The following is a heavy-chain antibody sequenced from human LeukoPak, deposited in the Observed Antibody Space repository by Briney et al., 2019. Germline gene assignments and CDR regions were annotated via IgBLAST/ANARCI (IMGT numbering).Heavy chain of an antibody. D-gene: IGHD3-10*01. CDR1: GGTFSSYA. CDR2: IIPIFGTA. V-gene: IGHV1-69*06. CDR3: ASYGSGSQVLDY. Sequence: SVKVSCKASGGTFSSYAISWVRQAPGQGLEWMGGIIPIFGTANYAQNFQGRVTITADKSTSTAYMELSSVRSEDTAVYYCASYGSGSQVLDYWGQGTLVPVSS. J-gene: IGHJ4*02.